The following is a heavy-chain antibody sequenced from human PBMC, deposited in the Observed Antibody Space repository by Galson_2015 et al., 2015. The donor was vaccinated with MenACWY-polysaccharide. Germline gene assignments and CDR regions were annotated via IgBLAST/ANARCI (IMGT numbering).Heavy chain of an antibody. CDR2: ISGYNGNT. J-gene: IGHJ1*01. D-gene: IGHD2-2*01. CDR3: ARDGLGNCSSTSCPERFQL. Sequence: QSGAEVKKPGESLTISCTASGYTFTSSGISWVRQAPGQGPEWMGWISGYNGNTNYAQNLQGRVTMTTDTSTSTAYMELRSLRSDDTAVYYCARDGLGNCSSTSCPERFQLWGQGTLVTVSS. V-gene: IGHV1-18*01. CDR1: GYTFTSSG.